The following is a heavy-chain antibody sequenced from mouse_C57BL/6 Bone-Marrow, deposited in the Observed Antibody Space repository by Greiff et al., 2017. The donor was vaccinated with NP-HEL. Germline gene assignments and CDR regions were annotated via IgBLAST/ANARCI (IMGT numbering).Heavy chain of an antibody. D-gene: IGHD1-1*01. J-gene: IGHJ4*01. CDR1: GYTFTDYN. V-gene: IGHV1-22*01. CDR3: ARAYYYGSSYYYAMDY. Sequence: EVKLQESGPELVKPGASVKMSCKASGYTFTDYNMHWVKQSHGKSLEWIGYINPNNGGTSYNQKFKGKATLTVNKSSSTAYMELRSLTSEDSAVYYCARAYYYGSSYYYAMDYWGQGTSVTVSS. CDR2: INPNNGGT.